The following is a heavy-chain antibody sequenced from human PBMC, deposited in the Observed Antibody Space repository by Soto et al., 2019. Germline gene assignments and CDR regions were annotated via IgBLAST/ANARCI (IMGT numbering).Heavy chain of an antibody. Sequence: QVQLQESGPGLVKPSETLSLTCTVSGGSISSYYWSWIRQPPGKGLEWIGYIYYSGSTNYNPSLKSRVTISVDTSKNQFSLKLSSVTAADPAVYYCARLWGWSVAYWGQGTLVTVSS. CDR2: IYYSGST. CDR3: ARLWGWSVAY. V-gene: IGHV4-59*08. J-gene: IGHJ4*02. D-gene: IGHD3-16*01. CDR1: GGSISSYY.